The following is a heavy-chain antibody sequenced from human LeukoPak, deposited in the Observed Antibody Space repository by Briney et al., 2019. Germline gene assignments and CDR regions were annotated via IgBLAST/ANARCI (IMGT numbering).Heavy chain of an antibody. CDR2: ISGSGGST. D-gene: IGHD6-13*01. V-gene: IGHV3-23*01. CDR1: GFTFSSYG. J-gene: IGHJ5*02. CDR3: ARVAAANWFDP. Sequence: GGTLRLSCAASGFTFSSYGMSWVRQAPGKGLEWVSAISGSGGSTYYADSVKGRFTISRDNSKNTLYLQMNSLRAEDTAVYYCARVAAANWFDPWGQGTLVTVSS.